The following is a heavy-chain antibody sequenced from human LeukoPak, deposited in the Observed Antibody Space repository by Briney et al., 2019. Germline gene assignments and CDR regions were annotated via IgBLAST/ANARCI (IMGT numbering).Heavy chain of an antibody. D-gene: IGHD2-15*01. J-gene: IGHJ3*02. CDR2: IYYSGST. Sequence: PSETLSLTCTVSGGSISSSSYYWGWIRQPPGKGLEWIGSIYYSGSTYYNPSLKRRVTISVDTSKNQFSLKLSSVTAADTAVYYCARSCSGGSCYHNDACDIWGQGTMVTVSS. CDR1: GGSISSSSYY. CDR3: ARSCSGGSCYHNDACDI. V-gene: IGHV4-39*01.